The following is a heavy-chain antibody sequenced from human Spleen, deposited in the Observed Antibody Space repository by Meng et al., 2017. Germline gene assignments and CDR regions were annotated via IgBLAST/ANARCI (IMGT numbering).Heavy chain of an antibody. Sequence: SETLSLTCAVYGGSFSGYYWSWIRQPPGKGLEWIGEINHSGSTYYNPSLKSRVTISVDTSKNQFSLKLSSVTAADTAVYYCARKDSSSWYVDYWGQGTLVTVSS. J-gene: IGHJ4*02. CDR3: ARKDSSSWYVDY. CDR1: GGSFSGYY. D-gene: IGHD6-13*01. CDR2: INHSGST. V-gene: IGHV4-34*01.